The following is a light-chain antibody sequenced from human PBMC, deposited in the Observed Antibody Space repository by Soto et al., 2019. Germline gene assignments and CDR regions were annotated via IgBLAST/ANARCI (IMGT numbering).Light chain of an antibody. CDR1: SGHSSYA. Sequence: QLVLTQPPSASASLGASVKLTCTLSSGHSSYAIAWHQQQPEKGPRYLMKLTSDGSHSKGDGIPDRFSGSSSGAERYLTISSLQSEDEADYYCQTWGTGIWVFGGGTKLTVL. J-gene: IGLJ3*02. CDR2: LTSDGSH. V-gene: IGLV4-69*01. CDR3: QTWGTGIWV.